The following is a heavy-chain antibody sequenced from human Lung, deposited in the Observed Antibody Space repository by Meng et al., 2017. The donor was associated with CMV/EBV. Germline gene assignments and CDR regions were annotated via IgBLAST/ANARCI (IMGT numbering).Heavy chain of an antibody. D-gene: IGHD6-13*01. CDR1: GDSITSYY. Sequence: QVPLQESGPVLVNTSETLSPACTVSGDSITSYYWSWIRQPAGKGLEWIGRISASGNTRYNPSLKSRVTMSVDTSKNQFSLKLSSVTAADTAVYYCARDFGSSWYPNWFDPWGQGTLVTVSS. V-gene: IGHV4-4*07. J-gene: IGHJ5*02. CDR3: ARDFGSSWYPNWFDP. CDR2: ISASGNT.